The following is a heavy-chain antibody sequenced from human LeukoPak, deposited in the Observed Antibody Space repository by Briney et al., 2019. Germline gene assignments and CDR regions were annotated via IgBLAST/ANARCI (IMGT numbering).Heavy chain of an antibody. CDR3: ARDGLTPVTTWNAFDI. D-gene: IGHD4-17*01. J-gene: IGHJ3*02. V-gene: IGHV4-31*03. CDR1: DGSISSGGYY. Sequence: SETLSLTCTVSDGSISSGGYYWSWIRQHPGKGLEWIGYIYYSGSTYYNPSLKSRVTISVDTSKNQFSLKLSSVTAADTAVYYCARDGLTPVTTWNAFDIWGQGTMVTVSS. CDR2: IYYSGST.